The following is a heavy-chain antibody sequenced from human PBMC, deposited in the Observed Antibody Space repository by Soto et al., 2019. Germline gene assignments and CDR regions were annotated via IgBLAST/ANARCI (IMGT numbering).Heavy chain of an antibody. V-gene: IGHV3-23*01. CDR3: AKDLIAADYYYYYYMDV. D-gene: IGHD6-25*01. J-gene: IGHJ6*03. CDR2: ISGSGGST. CDR1: GFTFSSYA. Sequence: EVQLLESGGGLVQPGGSLRLSCAASGFTFSSYAMSWVRQAPGKGLEWVSAISGSGGSTYYADSVKGRFTISRDNSKNTLYLQMNSLSAEDTAVYYCAKDLIAADYYYYYYMDVWGKGTTVTVSS.